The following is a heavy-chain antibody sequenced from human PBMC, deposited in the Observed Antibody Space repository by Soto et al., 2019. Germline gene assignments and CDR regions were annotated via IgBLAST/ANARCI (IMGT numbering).Heavy chain of an antibody. CDR1: GFAFDDYA. Sequence: PGGSLRLSCAASGFAFDDYAMHWVRQAPGKGLEWVSGITWNSNDMGYADAVRGRFTISRDNAKNSLYLQMNSLRAEDTALYYCAKGRCNSSACRHFDYWGQGTLVTVSS. CDR3: AKGRCNSSACRHFDY. D-gene: IGHD6-19*01. V-gene: IGHV3-9*01. J-gene: IGHJ4*02. CDR2: ITWNSNDM.